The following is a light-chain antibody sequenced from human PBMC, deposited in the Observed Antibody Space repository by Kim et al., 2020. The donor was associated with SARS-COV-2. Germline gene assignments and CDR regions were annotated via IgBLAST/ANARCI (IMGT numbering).Light chain of an antibody. J-gene: IGKJ4*01. Sequence: DIQMTQSPSSLSASVGDRVTITCRASQGISNYLAWYQQKPGKVPKLLIYAASTLQSGVPSRFSGSGSGTDFTLTISSLQPEDVATYYCQKYNSALPLTFGGGTKLEI. CDR3: QKYNSALPLT. V-gene: IGKV1-27*01. CDR1: QGISNY. CDR2: AAS.